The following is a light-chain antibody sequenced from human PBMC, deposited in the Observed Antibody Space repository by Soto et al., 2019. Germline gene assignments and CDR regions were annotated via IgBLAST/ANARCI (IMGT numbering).Light chain of an antibody. V-gene: IGKV3-11*01. CDR3: QQRTHSYT. J-gene: IGKJ2*01. CDR1: QRLSRY. Sequence: EIVLTQSPATLSLSPGERATLSCRASQRLSRYLAWYQQKPGQPPRLLIYDASTRAPGIPARFSGSGSGTDFTLCSSSLEPEDFAVYYCQQRTHSYTFGQGTNLQI. CDR2: DAS.